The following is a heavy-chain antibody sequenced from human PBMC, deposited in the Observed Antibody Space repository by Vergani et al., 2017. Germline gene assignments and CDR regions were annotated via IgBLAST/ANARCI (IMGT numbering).Heavy chain of an antibody. Sequence: QVQLVESGGGVVQPGRSLRLSCAASGFTFSSYGMHWVRQAPGKGLEWVAVIWYDGSNKYYADSVKGRFTISRDNSKNTLYLQMNSLRAEDTAVYYCAKGTYYPFFDYWGQGTLVTVSS. J-gene: IGHJ4*02. D-gene: IGHD3-10*01. CDR3: AKGTYYPFFDY. CDR1: GFTFSSYG. CDR2: IWYDGSNK. V-gene: IGHV3-33*06.